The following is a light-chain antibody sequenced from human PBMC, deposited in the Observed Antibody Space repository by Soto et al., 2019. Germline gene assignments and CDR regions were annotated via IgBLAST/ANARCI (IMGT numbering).Light chain of an antibody. J-gene: IGLJ2*01. CDR2: GKS. CDR3: QSYDSSLSGSV. V-gene: IGLV1-40*01. Sequence: QSVLTQPPSVSGAPGQRVTISCTGSSSNIGTGYDVHWYQQLPGTAPKRLINGKSNRPSGVPDRFSGSKSGSSASLAITGLQAEDEADYYCQSYDSSLSGSVFGGGTKLTVL. CDR1: SSNIGTGYD.